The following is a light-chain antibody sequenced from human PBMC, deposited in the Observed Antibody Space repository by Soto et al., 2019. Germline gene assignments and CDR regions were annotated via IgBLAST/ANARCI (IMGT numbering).Light chain of an antibody. CDR1: QTVGNNY. J-gene: IGKJ1*01. CDR2: GAS. V-gene: IGKV3-20*01. CDR3: QQYDRLPRT. Sequence: EIVLTQSPGTLSLSPRDGATLSCRASQTVGNNYLAWYQQRPGQAPRLLIHGASSRATGIPDGFSGSGSGTEFTLTIGRLEPEDFAVYYCQQYDRLPRTFGQGTKVDIK.